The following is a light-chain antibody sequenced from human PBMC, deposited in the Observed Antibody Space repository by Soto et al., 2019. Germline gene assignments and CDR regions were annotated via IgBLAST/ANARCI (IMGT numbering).Light chain of an antibody. J-gene: IGLJ2*01. Sequence: QSALTQPRSVSGSPGQSVTISCTGTSSDVGGYNYVSWYQQHPGKAPKLMIYDVSKRPSGVPDRFSGSKSDNTASLTISGLQAEDEADYYCCSYAGIYHLLFGGGTKLTVL. V-gene: IGLV2-11*01. CDR2: DVS. CDR1: SSDVGGYNY. CDR3: CSYAGIYHLL.